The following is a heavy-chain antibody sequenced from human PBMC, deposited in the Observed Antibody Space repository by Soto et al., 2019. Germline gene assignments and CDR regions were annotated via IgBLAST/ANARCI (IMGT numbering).Heavy chain of an antibody. CDR3: ARQDEGATTSEIGTIDYYYGMDV. J-gene: IGHJ6*02. V-gene: IGHV4-31*02. D-gene: IGHD1-26*01. Sequence: SEILSLTCTVSGGSISSGGYYWSWIRQHPGKGLEWIGYIYYSGSTYYNPSLKSRVTISVDTSKNQFSLKLSSVTAADTAVYYCARQDEGATTSEIGTIDYYYGMDVWGQGTTVTVSS. CDR2: IYYSGST. CDR1: GGSISSGGYY.